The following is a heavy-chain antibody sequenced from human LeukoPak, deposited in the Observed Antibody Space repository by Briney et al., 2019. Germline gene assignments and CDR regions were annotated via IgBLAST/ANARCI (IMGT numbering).Heavy chain of an antibody. J-gene: IGHJ3*02. CDR3: VRGRCSSTTCHDAFDI. D-gene: IGHD2-2*01. CDR2: IYHSGYT. Sequence: SETLSLTCAVSGGSISSGSYSWSWIRQPPGKGLEWIGYIYHSGYTHYNPSLKGRVTISVDRSKNQFSLKLNSVTAADTAVYYCVRGRCSSTTCHDAFDIWGQGTMVTVSS. V-gene: IGHV4-30-2*01. CDR1: GGSISSGSYS.